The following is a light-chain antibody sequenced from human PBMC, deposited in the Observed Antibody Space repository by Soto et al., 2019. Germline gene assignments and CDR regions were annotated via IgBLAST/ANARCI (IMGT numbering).Light chain of an antibody. Sequence: DVVMTQSPLSLPVTLGQPASISCRSSESLVYSDGNTYLHWFQQRPGQSPRRLLYKVSNRDSGVPDRFSGSGSGTDFTLKISRVEAEDVGLYYCMQGTHWPETFGQGTKVDIK. CDR2: KVS. CDR1: ESLVYSDGNTY. V-gene: IGKV2-30*01. J-gene: IGKJ1*01. CDR3: MQGTHWPET.